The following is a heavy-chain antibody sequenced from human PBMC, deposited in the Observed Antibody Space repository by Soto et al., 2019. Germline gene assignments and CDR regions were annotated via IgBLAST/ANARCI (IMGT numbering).Heavy chain of an antibody. CDR2: INPNSGGT. V-gene: IGHV1-2*04. Sequence: ASVKVSCKASGYTFTGYYMHWVRQAPGQGLEWMGWINPNSGGTNYAQKFQGWVTMTRDTSISTAYMELSRLRSDDTAVYYCARDQMYNWNYGYYGMDVWGQGTTVTVS. CDR1: GYTFTGYY. D-gene: IGHD1-20*01. CDR3: ARDQMYNWNYGYYGMDV. J-gene: IGHJ6*02.